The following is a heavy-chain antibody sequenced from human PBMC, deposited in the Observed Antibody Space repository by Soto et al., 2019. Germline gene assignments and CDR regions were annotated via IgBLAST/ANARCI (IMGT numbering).Heavy chain of an antibody. CDR3: ARDRLCSGGSCYYSLDY. D-gene: IGHD2-15*01. Sequence: GGSLRLSCAASGFTFTSYSMNWVRQAPGKGLEWVSSITSTSSYIYYADSVKGRFTISRDNTKNSLYLQMNSLRADDTAVYFCARDRLCSGGSCYYSLDYWGQGTLVTFSS. CDR2: ITSTSSYI. J-gene: IGHJ4*02. CDR1: GFTFTSYS. V-gene: IGHV3-21*01.